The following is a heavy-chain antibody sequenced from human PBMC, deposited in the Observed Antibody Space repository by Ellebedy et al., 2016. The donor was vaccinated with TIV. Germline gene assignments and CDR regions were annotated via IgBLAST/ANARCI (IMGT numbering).Heavy chain of an antibody. CDR2: IKQDGSEK. V-gene: IGHV3-7*01. Sequence: GESLKISXADSTFSFSAYWMTWVRQAPGKGLEWVANIKQDGSEKFYVDSVKGRFTISRDNAKNTLYLQMNSLRAEDTAVYYCVRINPYWGQGTLVTVSS. D-gene: IGHD1-14*01. J-gene: IGHJ4*02. CDR3: VRINPY. CDR1: TFSFSAYW.